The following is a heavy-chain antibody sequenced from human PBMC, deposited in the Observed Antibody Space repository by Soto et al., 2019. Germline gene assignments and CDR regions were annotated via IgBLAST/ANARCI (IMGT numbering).Heavy chain of an antibody. CDR2: IYYSGST. V-gene: IGHV4-59*01. D-gene: IGHD4-17*01. J-gene: IGHJ5*02. CDR1: GGSISSYY. Sequence: SETLSLTCTVSGGSISSYYWSWIRQPPGKGLEWIGYIYYSGSTNYNPSLKSRVTISVDTSKNQFSLKLSSVTAAETAVYYCERVNESGTVTTNWLDPWGQGTLVTVSS. CDR3: ERVNESGTVTTNWLDP.